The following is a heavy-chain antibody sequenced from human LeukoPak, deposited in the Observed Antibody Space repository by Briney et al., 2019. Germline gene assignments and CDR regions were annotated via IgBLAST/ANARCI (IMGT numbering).Heavy chain of an antibody. CDR1: GGSIGNYY. D-gene: IGHD6-13*01. V-gene: IGHV4-4*07. J-gene: IGHJ4*02. CDR3: ARIGSSSCPDCNY. CDR2: IYPGGST. Sequence: SETLSLTCTVSGGSIGNYYWTWIRQPAGKGLEWIGRIYPGGSTDYNPSLKSRVTMSVDTSKSQFSLSLTSVTAADTAVYYCARIGSSSCPDCNYWGQGTLVTVSS.